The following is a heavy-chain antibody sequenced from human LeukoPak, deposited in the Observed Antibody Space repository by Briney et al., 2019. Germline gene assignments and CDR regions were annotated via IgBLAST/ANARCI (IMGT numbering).Heavy chain of an antibody. CDR1: GFTFSNAW. D-gene: IGHD2-15*01. Sequence: PGGSLRLSCAASGFTFSNAWMNWVRQAPGKGLEWVGRVKGKTDGGTTDYAAPVKGRFTISRDDSKNTLYLQMNSLKTEDTAVYYCTTDRTCSGGSCYFAADYWGQGTLVTVAS. J-gene: IGHJ4*02. CDR2: VKGKTDGGTT. V-gene: IGHV3-15*01. CDR3: TTDRTCSGGSCYFAADY.